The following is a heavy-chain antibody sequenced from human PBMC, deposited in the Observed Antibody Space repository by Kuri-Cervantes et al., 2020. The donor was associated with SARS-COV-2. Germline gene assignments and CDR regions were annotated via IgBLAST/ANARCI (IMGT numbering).Heavy chain of an antibody. J-gene: IGHJ6*03. CDR1: GFTLSSYA. V-gene: IGHV3-23*01. Sequence: GEFLKTSCAASGFTLSSYAMSWVRQAPGKGLEWVPAISGSGGSTYYADSVKRRFTISRDNSKNTLYLQMNSLRAEDTAVYYCAKVVSYYYYYMDVWGKGTTVTVSS. CDR3: AKVVSYYYYYMDV. CDR2: ISGSGGST.